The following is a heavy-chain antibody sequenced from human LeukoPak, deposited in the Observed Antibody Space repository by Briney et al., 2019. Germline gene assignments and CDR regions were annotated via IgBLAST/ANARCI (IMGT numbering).Heavy chain of an antibody. CDR1: GGSISSHY. Sequence: SETLSLTCTVSGGSISSHYWSWIRQPAGKGLEWIGRIYTSGSTNYNPSLKSRVTMSVDTSKNQFSLKLSSVTAADTAVYYCAREGGGSYDFWSGYSRHYYMDVWGKGTTVTVSS. CDR3: AREGGGSYDFWSGYSRHYYMDV. CDR2: IYTSGST. V-gene: IGHV4-4*07. J-gene: IGHJ6*03. D-gene: IGHD3-3*01.